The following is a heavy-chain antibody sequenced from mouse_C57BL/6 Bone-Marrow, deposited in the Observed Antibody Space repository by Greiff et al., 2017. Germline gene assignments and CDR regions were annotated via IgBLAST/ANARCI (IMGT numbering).Heavy chain of an antibody. CDR2: IDPENGDT. CDR1: GFNIKDDY. Sequence: EVQLQQSGAELVRPGASVKLSCTASGFNIKDDYMHWVKQRPEQGLEWIGWIDPENGDTEYASKFQGKATITADTSSNTAYLQLSSLTSEDTAVDYCTTGGSNFSMDYWGQGTSVTVSS. V-gene: IGHV14-4*01. CDR3: TTGGSNFSMDY. D-gene: IGHD2-5*01. J-gene: IGHJ4*01.